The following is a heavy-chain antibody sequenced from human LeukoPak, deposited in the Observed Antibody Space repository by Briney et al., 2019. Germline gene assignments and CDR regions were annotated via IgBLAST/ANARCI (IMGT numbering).Heavy chain of an antibody. CDR3: ATGVSSYDILTGYQIDY. Sequence: SETLSLTCAVYGGSFSVYYWSWIRQPPGKGLEWIGEINHSGSTNYNPTRKSRVTISVDTSKNQFSLKLSSVTAADTAVYYCATGVSSYDILTGYQIDYWGQGTLVTVSS. CDR1: GGSFSVYY. D-gene: IGHD3-9*01. CDR2: INHSGST. V-gene: IGHV4-34*01. J-gene: IGHJ4*02.